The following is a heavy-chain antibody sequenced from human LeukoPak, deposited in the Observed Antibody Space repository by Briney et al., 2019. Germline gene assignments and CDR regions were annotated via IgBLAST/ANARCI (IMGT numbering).Heavy chain of an antibody. CDR1: GGSFSGYY. CDR2: IYYSGST. CDR3: ARDSSGYPDY. D-gene: IGHD3-22*01. J-gene: IGHJ4*02. Sequence: SETLSLTCAVYGGSFSGYYWSWIRQPPGKGLEWIGYIYYSGSTNYNPSLKSRVTISVDTSKNQFSLKLSSVTAADTAVYYCARDSSGYPDYWGQGTLVTVSS. V-gene: IGHV4-59*01.